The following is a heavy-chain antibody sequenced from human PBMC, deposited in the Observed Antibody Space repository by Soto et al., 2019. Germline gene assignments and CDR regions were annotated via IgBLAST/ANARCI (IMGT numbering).Heavy chain of an antibody. D-gene: IGHD3-22*01. CDR1: GGTFSSYA. J-gene: IGHJ4*02. CDR2: IIPIFGTA. CDR3: ARCSGYYDSSGYRFDY. V-gene: IGHV1-69*06. Sequence: WASVKVSCKASGGTFSSYAISWVRQAPGQGLEWMGGIIPIFGTANYAQKFQGRVTITADKSTSTAYMELSSLRSEDTAVYYCARCSGYYDSSGYRFDYWGQGTLVTVSS.